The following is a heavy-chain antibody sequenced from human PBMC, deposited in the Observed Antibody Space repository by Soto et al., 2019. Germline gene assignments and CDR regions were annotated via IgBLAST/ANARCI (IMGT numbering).Heavy chain of an antibody. CDR1: GGTFSSYA. Sequence: QVQLVQSGAEVKKPGSSVKVSCKASGGTFSSYAISWVRQAPGQGLEWMGGIIPIFGTADYAQKFQGRVTITADESTSTAYMELSSLRAEDTAVYYCARVGTYYDFWSGFDYWGQGTLVTVSS. V-gene: IGHV1-69*01. D-gene: IGHD3-3*01. CDR2: IIPIFGTA. CDR3: ARVGTYYDFWSGFDY. J-gene: IGHJ4*02.